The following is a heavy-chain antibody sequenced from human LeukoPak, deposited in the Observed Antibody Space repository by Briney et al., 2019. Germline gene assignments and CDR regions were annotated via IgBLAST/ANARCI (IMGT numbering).Heavy chain of an antibody. D-gene: IGHD4/OR15-4a*01. CDR2: ISSSGSTI. Sequence: PGGSLRLSCAASGFTFSSYEMNWVRQAPGKGLEWVSYISSSGSTIYYADSVKGRFTISRDNAKNSLYLQMNSLRAEDTAVYYCARALEIGADVWGKGTTVTVSS. J-gene: IGHJ6*04. CDR1: GFTFSSYE. V-gene: IGHV3-48*03. CDR3: ARALEIGADV.